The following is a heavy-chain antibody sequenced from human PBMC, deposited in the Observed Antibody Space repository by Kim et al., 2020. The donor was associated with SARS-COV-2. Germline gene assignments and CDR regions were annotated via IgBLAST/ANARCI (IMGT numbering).Heavy chain of an antibody. CDR3: ARKPKSSTWGSYYMDV. V-gene: IGHV4-34*01. J-gene: IGHJ6*03. D-gene: IGHD6-13*01. Sequence: SLKSRVTISVDTSKNQFSLKLSSVTAADTAVYYCARKPKSSTWGSYYMDVWGKGTTVTVSS.